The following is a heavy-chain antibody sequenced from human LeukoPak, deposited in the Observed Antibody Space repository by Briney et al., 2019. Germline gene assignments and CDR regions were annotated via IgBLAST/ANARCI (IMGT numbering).Heavy chain of an antibody. CDR3: SRGRCSGGSCYPRYYYYYMDV. V-gene: IGHV4-34*01. CDR2: INHSGST. D-gene: IGHD2-15*01. Sequence: SETLSLTCAVYGGSFSGYYWSWIRQPPGKGREWIGEINHSGSTNYNPYLKSRVTISVDTSKNQFSLKLSSVTAADTALYYCSRGRCSGGSCYPRYYYYYMDVWGKGTTVTASS. J-gene: IGHJ6*03. CDR1: GGSFSGYY.